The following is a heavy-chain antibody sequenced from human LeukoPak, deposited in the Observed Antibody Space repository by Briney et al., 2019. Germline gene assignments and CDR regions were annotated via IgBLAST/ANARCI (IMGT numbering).Heavy chain of an antibody. CDR2: IYYSGST. V-gene: IGHV4-59*01. CDR3: ARSYDSSGYYYVFDY. Sequence: SETLSLTCTVSGGSIKSYFWSWIRHPPGKGLEWIGHIYYSGSTNYNPSLKSRVTISVDTSKNQFSLKLSSVTAADTAVYYCARSYDSSGYYYVFDYWGQGTLVTVSS. D-gene: IGHD3-22*01. CDR1: GGSIKSYF. J-gene: IGHJ4*02.